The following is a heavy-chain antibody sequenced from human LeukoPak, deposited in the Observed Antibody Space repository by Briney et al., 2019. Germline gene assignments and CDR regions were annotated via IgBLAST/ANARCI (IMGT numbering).Heavy chain of an antibody. D-gene: IGHD6-13*01. Sequence: PSETLSLTCTVSGGSISSYYWSWIRQPAGKGLEWIGRIYSSGSTNYNPSLKSRVTMSVDTSKNQFSLKLSSVTAADTAVYYCARVSRVSSSWYRILIGAFGIWGQGTMVTVSS. V-gene: IGHV4-4*07. J-gene: IGHJ3*02. CDR2: IYSSGST. CDR3: ARVSRVSSSWYRILIGAFGI. CDR1: GGSISSYY.